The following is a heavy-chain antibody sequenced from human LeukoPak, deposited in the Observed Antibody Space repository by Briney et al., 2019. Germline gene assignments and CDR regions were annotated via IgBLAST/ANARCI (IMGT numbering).Heavy chain of an antibody. CDR3: AKRGVVIRVILVGFHKEAYYFDS. D-gene: IGHD3-22*01. CDR2: ISGSGGST. J-gene: IGHJ4*02. CDR1: GFTVSSNY. V-gene: IGHV3-23*01. Sequence: PGGSLRLSCAASGFTVSSNYMGWVRQTPRKGLEWVAGISGSGGSTSYADSVKGRFTISRDNPKNTLYLEMNSLRAEDTAVYFCAKRGVVIRVILVGFHKEAYYFDSWGQGALVTVSS.